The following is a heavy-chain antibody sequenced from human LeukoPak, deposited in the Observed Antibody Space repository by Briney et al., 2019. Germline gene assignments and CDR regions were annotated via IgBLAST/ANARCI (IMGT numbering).Heavy chain of an antibody. Sequence: PSETLSLTCAVSGGSISSSNWWSWVRQSPGKGLEWIGEIYHSGRTNYNPSLKSRVTISVDKSKNQFSLELRSVTAADTAVYYCARWQDCSSTTCSEFDSWGQGILVTVS. CDR2: IYHSGRT. CDR3: ARWQDCSSTTCSEFDS. V-gene: IGHV4-4*02. J-gene: IGHJ4*02. CDR1: GGSISSSNW. D-gene: IGHD2-2*01.